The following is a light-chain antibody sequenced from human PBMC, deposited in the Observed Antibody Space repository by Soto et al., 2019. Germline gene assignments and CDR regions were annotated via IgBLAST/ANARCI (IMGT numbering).Light chain of an antibody. Sequence: EIVLTQSPGTLSLSPGERATLSCRASQSVSSIYLAWYQQKPGQAPRLLIYGASSRATGIPVRFSGSGSGTDFTLTISRLEPEDFVVYYCQQYDSSPYTFGQGTKLEIK. CDR2: GAS. CDR3: QQYDSSPYT. CDR1: QSVSSIY. J-gene: IGKJ2*01. V-gene: IGKV3-20*01.